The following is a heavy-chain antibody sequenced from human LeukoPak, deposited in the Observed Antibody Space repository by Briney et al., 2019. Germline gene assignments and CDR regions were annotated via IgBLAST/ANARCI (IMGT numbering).Heavy chain of an antibody. CDR2: IYYSGST. D-gene: IGHD6-13*01. CDR1: GGSISSYY. J-gene: IGHJ4*02. Sequence: SGTLSLTCTVSGGSISSYYWSWIRQPPGKGLEWIGYIYYSGSTNYNPSLKSRVTISVDTSKNQFSLKLSSVTAADTAVYYCHLYSSSWGYYLDYWGQGTLVTVSS. V-gene: IGHV4-59*08. CDR3: HLYSSSWGYYLDY.